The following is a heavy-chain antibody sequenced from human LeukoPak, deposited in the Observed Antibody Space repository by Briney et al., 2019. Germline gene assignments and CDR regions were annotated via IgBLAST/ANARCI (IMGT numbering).Heavy chain of an antibody. V-gene: IGHV4-59*08. CDR1: GGSISSYY. CDR3: ARTTVTVSHFDY. CDR2: IYDSGST. Sequence: PSETLSLTCTVSGGSISSYYWSWIRQPPGKGLEWMGYIYDSGSTNYNPSLKSRVTISVDTSKNQFSLKLSSVTAADTAVYYCARTTVTVSHFDYWGQGTLVTVSS. D-gene: IGHD4-17*01. J-gene: IGHJ4*02.